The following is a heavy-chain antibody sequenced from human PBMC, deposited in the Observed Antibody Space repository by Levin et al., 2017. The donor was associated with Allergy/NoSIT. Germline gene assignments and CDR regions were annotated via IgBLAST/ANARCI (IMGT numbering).Heavy chain of an antibody. CDR1: GGSISSYY. CDR2: IYYSGST. Sequence: SQTLSLTCTVSGGSISSYYWSWIRQPPGKGLEWIGYIYYSGSTNYNPSLKSRVTISVDTSKNQFSLKLSSVTAADMAVYYCARTSSGWSHFDYWGQGTLVTVSS. V-gene: IGHV4-59*01. J-gene: IGHJ4*02. D-gene: IGHD6-19*01. CDR3: ARTSSGWSHFDY.